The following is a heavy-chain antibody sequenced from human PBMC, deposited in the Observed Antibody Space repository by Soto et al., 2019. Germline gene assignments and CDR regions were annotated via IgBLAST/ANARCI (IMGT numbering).Heavy chain of an antibody. Sequence: GGSLRLSCAASGFTVSSNYMSWVRQAPGKGLEWVSVIYSGGSTYYADSVKGRFTISRDNSKNTLYLQMNSLRAEDTAVYYCARDLVSGWYNAFDIWGQGTMVTVSS. J-gene: IGHJ3*02. CDR1: GFTVSSNY. CDR3: ARDLVSGWYNAFDI. D-gene: IGHD6-19*01. V-gene: IGHV3-66*01. CDR2: IYSGGST.